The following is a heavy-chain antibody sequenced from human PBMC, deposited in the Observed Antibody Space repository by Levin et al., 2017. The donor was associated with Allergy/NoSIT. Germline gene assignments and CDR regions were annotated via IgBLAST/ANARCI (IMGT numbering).Heavy chain of an antibody. CDR2: ISGSGGST. J-gene: IGHJ5*02. Sequence: PGGSLRLSCAASGFTFSSYAMSWVRQAPGKGLEWVSAISGSGGSTYYADSVKGRFTISRDNSKNTLYLQMNSLRAEDTAVYYCAKEGRAYCSSTSCASSPWGQGTLVTVSS. CDR1: GFTFSSYA. V-gene: IGHV3-23*01. D-gene: IGHD2-2*01. CDR3: AKEGRAYCSSTSCASSP.